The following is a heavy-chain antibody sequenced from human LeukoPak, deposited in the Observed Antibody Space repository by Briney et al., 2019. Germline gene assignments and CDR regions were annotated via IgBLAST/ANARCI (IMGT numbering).Heavy chain of an antibody. J-gene: IGHJ6*02. CDR3: VTDDSSGYYYNYYYGMDV. D-gene: IGHD3-22*01. Sequence: GGSLRLSCAASGFTFSTFSMNWVRQAPGKGLEWVSSISSSSSNTYYADSVKGRFTISRDNAKNSLYPQMNSLRAEDTAVYYCVTDDSSGYYYNYYYGMDVWGQGTTVTVSS. CDR1: GFTFSTFS. CDR2: ISSSSSNT. V-gene: IGHV3-21*01.